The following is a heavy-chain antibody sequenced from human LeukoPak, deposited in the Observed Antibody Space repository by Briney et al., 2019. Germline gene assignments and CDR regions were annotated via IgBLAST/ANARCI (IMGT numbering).Heavy chain of an antibody. CDR3: ASLGYSGYDYHY. J-gene: IGHJ4*02. Sequence: PSETLSLTCAVYGGSFSSYYWSWIRQPPGKGLEWIGEINHSGSTNYNPSLKSRVTISVDTSKNQFSLKPSSVTAADTAVYYCASLGYSGYDYHYWGQGTLVTVSS. D-gene: IGHD5-12*01. CDR2: INHSGST. CDR1: GGSFSSYY. V-gene: IGHV4-34*01.